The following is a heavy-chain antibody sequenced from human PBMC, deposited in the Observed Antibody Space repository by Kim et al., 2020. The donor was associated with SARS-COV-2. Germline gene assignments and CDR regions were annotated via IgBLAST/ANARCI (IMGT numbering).Heavy chain of an antibody. V-gene: IGHV4-34*01. CDR3: ARGVVRLVVVVASEYDP. CDR2: INHSGST. CDR1: GGSFSGYY. D-gene: IGHD2-15*01. J-gene: IGHJ5*02. Sequence: SETLSLTCAVYGGSFSGYYWSWIRQPPGKGLEWIGEINHSGSTNYNPSLKSRVTISVDTSKNQFSLKLSSVTAADTAVYYCARGVVRLVVVVASEYDPWGQGTLVTVSS.